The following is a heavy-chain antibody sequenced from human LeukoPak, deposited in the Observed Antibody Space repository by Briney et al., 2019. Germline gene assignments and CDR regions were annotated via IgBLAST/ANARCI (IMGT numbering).Heavy chain of an antibody. Sequence: SQTLSLTCAISGDSVSSNRAGWNWLRQSPSRGLEWLGRTYYRSKWYSDDAVSVKSRITINPDTARNQFSLQLQSVTPDDTAVYYCARGKRGYGSGRVTYYYYYMDVWGKGTTVTVSS. CDR3: ARGKRGYGSGRVTYYYYYMDV. J-gene: IGHJ6*03. V-gene: IGHV6-1*01. CDR2: TYYRSKWYS. D-gene: IGHD3-10*01. CDR1: GDSVSSNRAG.